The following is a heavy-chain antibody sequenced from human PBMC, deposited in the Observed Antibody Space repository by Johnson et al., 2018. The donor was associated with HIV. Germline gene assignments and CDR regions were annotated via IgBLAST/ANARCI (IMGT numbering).Heavy chain of an antibody. CDR1: GFTFSSYA. Sequence: VQLVESGGGVVQPGRSLRLSCAASGFTFSSYAMHWVRQGTGKGLEWVSAIGTAGDTYYPGSVKGRFTISRENAKNSLYLQMNSLRAGDTAVYYCARGFVTIFGVDGFDIWGQGTMVTVSS. CDR3: ARGFVTIFGVDGFDI. D-gene: IGHD3-3*01. J-gene: IGHJ3*02. CDR2: IGTAGDT. V-gene: IGHV3-13*01.